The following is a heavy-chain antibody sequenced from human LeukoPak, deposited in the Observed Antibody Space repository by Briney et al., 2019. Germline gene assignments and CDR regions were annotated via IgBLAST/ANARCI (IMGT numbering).Heavy chain of an antibody. D-gene: IGHD4-17*01. Sequence: ASVKVSCKASGYTLTSYGISWVRQAPGQGLEWMGWISAYNGNTNYAQKLQGRVTMTTDTSTSTAYMELRSLRSDDTAVYYCARDNPYLYGDYKYNWFDPWGQGTLVTVSS. J-gene: IGHJ5*02. V-gene: IGHV1-18*01. CDR2: ISAYNGNT. CDR1: GYTLTSYG. CDR3: ARDNPYLYGDYKYNWFDP.